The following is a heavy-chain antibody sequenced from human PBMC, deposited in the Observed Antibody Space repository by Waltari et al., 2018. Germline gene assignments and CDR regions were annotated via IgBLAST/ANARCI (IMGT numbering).Heavy chain of an antibody. CDR2: INPNNGAT. Sequence: QVQLVQSGVEVKKPVASARVSCKASGSTFTVYYLPWIRQAPGQGPEWMGWINPNNGATHYAQKFQGRVTMTRDTSINTAYLEVTSDDTAVYFCARDRWGESHGYGYWGRGTLVTVSS. D-gene: IGHD7-27*01. V-gene: IGHV1-2*02. CDR3: ARDRWGESHGYGY. CDR1: GSTFTVYY. J-gene: IGHJ4*02.